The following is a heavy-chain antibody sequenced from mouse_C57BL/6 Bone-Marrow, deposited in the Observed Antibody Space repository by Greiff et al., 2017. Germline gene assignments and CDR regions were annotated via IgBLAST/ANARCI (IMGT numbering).Heavy chain of an antibody. CDR3: ARNSYYYGGYAMDY. D-gene: IGHD1-1*01. CDR1: GFSLTSYG. CDR2: IWGGGST. J-gene: IGHJ4*01. V-gene: IGHV2-2*01. Sequence: QVQLKESGPGLVQPSQSLSITCTVSGFSLTSYGVHWVRQSPGKGLEWLGVIWGGGSTDSNAAFISRLSICRDNSKSQVFFKMNNLQADDTAIYYCARNSYYYGGYAMDYWGQGTSVTVSS.